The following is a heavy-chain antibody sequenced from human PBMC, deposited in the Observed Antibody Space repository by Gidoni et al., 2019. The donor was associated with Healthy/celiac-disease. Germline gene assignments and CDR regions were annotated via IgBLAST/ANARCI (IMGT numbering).Heavy chain of an antibody. CDR2: MKQDGSEK. D-gene: IGHD2-2*02. J-gene: IGHJ6*02. Sequence: EVQLVESGGGLVQPGGSLRLSCAAPGFTFSSYCMSWVRQAPGKGLEWVANMKQDGSEKYYVDSVKGRFTISRDNAKNSLYLQMNSLRAEDTAVYYCAREVGYCSSTSCYNYYYYGMDVWGQGTTATVSS. CDR1: GFTFSSYC. V-gene: IGHV3-7*01. CDR3: AREVGYCSSTSCYNYYYYGMDV.